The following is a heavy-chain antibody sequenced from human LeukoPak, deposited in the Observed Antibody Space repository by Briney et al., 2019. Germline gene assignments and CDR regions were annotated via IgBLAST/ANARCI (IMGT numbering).Heavy chain of an antibody. J-gene: IGHJ4*02. D-gene: IGHD4-17*01. V-gene: IGHV1-8*01. CDR2: MNPNSGNT. CDR3: ARGISYGDYVSS. CDR1: GYTFTSYD. Sequence: EASVKVSCKASGYTFTSYDINWVRQATGQGLEWMGWMNPNSGNTVYAQKFQGRVTMTRNTSISTAYMELSSLRSEDTAVYYCARGISYGDYVSSWGQGTLVTVSS.